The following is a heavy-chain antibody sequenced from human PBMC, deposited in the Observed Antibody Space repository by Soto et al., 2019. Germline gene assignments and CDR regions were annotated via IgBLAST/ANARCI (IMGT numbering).Heavy chain of an antibody. Sequence: ASVKVSCKASGGTFSSYAISWVRQAPGQGLEWMGGIIPIFGNTKYSQKFQGRVTITRDTSASTAYMELSSLRSEDTAVYYCATSNNYYDSSGYSSLYNWFDPWGQGTLVTVSS. J-gene: IGHJ5*02. CDR3: ATSNNYYDSSGYSSLYNWFDP. CDR2: IIPIFGNT. V-gene: IGHV1-69*05. D-gene: IGHD3-22*01. CDR1: GGTFSSYA.